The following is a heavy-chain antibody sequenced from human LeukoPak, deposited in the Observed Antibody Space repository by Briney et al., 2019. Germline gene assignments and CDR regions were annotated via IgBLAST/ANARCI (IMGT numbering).Heavy chain of an antibody. CDR3: ARGLTAGIAAALGY. CDR1: GGSFSGCY. V-gene: IGHV4-34*01. J-gene: IGHJ4*02. Sequence: PSETLSLTCAVYGGSFSGCYWSWIRQPPGKGLEWIGEINHSGSTNYNPSLKSRVTISVDTSKNQFSLKLSSVTAADTAVYYCARGLTAGIAAALGYWGQGTLVTVSS. D-gene: IGHD6-13*01. CDR2: INHSGST.